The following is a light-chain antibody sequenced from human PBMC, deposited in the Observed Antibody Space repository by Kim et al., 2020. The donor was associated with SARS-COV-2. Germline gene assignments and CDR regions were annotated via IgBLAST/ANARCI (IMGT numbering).Light chain of an antibody. CDR3: QQSYKTPRT. J-gene: IGKJ1*01. Sequence: IQMTQSPSSLSASVGDRVIISCRASESISKYLNWYQQKPGRATNLLIYTASSLQSGVPSRFSGSGYGTDFTLTISSLQPEDFATYFCQQSYKTPRTFVHETKVDIK. CDR1: ESISKY. CDR2: TAS. V-gene: IGKV1-39*01.